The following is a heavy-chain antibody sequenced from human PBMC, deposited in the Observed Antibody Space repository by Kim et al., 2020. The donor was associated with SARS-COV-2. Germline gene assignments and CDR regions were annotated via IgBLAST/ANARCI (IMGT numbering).Heavy chain of an antibody. D-gene: IGHD2-21*02. J-gene: IGHJ3*02. CDR1: GFTFSSYG. CDR2: RWYNGSNK. CDR3: AKDPHVSTVVTQFPAMAFDI. V-gene: IGHV3-33*06. Sequence: GGSLRLSCPASGFTFSSYGMYWVRQAPGNGLEWVAVRWYNGSNKYYADSVKGRFTISRDNSKNTLYLQMNSLRAEDTAVYYCAKDPHVSTVVTQFPAMAFDIWGQGTMVTVSS.